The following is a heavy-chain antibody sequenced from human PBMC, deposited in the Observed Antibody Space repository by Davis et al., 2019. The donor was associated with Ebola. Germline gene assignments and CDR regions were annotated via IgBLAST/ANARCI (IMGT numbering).Heavy chain of an antibody. CDR3: ARDIVVVVAAPFYYYYYGMDV. V-gene: IGHV3-30-3*01. CDR1: GYTFTSYA. Sequence: SCKASGYTFTSYAMHWVRQAPGKGLEWVAVISYDGSNKYYADSVKGRFTISRDNSKNTLYLQMNSLRAEDTAVYYCARDIVVVVAAPFYYYYYGMDVWGQGTTVTVSS. D-gene: IGHD2-15*01. J-gene: IGHJ6*02. CDR2: ISYDGSNK.